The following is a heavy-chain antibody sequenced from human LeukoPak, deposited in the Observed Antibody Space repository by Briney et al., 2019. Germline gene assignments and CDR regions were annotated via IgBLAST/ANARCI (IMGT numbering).Heavy chain of an antibody. Sequence: GGTLRLSCAASGFTLSTYGMSWLGQAPAKGLAWVAAISGSGGSTYYADSVKGRFTISRDNSKNTLYLQMNSLRAEDTAVYYCAKDWRGWELLLQFDPWGQGTLVTVSS. CDR2: ISGSGGST. CDR3: AKDWRGWELLLQFDP. CDR1: GFTLSTYG. D-gene: IGHD1-26*01. V-gene: IGHV3-23*01. J-gene: IGHJ5*02.